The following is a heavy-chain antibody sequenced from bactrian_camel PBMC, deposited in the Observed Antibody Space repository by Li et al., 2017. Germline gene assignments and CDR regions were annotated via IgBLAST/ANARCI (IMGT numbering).Heavy chain of an antibody. CDR2: IIIDDHSP. Sequence: VQLVESGGGLVQPGGSLRLSCGASGFTFGSCTMTWVRQAPGKEREGVAIIIDDHSPTYADSVKGRFTISRDKTQNILYLQMNDLNPDDTGMYTCASSRYVGLCSLRHRSPYRGQGTQVTVS. CDR1: GFTFGSCT. V-gene: IGHV3S42*01. J-gene: IGHJ4*01. CDR3: ASSRYVGLCSLRHRSPY. D-gene: IGHD3*01.